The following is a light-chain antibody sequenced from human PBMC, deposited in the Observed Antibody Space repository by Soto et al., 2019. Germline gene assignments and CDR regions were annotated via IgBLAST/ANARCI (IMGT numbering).Light chain of an antibody. CDR2: RAS. CDR1: QSVGSN. V-gene: IGKV3-15*01. Sequence: EIVMTQSPATLSVSPGERASLSCRASQSVGSNLAWYQQTAGQAPRLLIYRASTRATGIPARFSGSGSGTELTLTISGLQSEDFAVYSCQQYTNWPYTFGQGTKLEIK. CDR3: QQYTNWPYT. J-gene: IGKJ2*01.